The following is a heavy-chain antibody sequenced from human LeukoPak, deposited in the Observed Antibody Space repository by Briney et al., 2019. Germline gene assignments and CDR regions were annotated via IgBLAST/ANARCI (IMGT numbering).Heavy chain of an antibody. J-gene: IGHJ4*02. CDR3: ARVWYYDSSGYYFDY. D-gene: IGHD3-22*01. CDR2: ISSNGGST. Sequence: GGSLRLSCAASGFTFSSYAMNWVRQAPGKGLEYVSAISSNGGSTYYANSVKGRFTISRDNSKNTLYLQMGSLRAEDMAVYYCARVWYYDSSGYYFDYWGQGTLVTVSS. V-gene: IGHV3-64*01. CDR1: GFTFSSYA.